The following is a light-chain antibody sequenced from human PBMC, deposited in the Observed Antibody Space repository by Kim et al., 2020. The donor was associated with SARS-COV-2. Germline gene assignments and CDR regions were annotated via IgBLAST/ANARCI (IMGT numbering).Light chain of an antibody. CDR2: AAS. J-gene: IGKJ1*01. CDR1: QTISIY. Sequence: DIQMTQSLSSLSASVGDRVTITCRASQTISIYLNWYQQKPGKAPKLLIYAASTVQRGVPARFIGSGSGTDFTLTINRLQREDFTTYNCPQTYSTPWTFGPGTKVDIK. V-gene: IGKV1-39*01. CDR3: PQTYSTPWT.